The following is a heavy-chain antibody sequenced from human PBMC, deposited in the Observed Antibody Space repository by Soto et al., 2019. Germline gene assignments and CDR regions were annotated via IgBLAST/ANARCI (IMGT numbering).Heavy chain of an antibody. CDR3: ARDWYPRFDP. CDR1: GYTFSSYG. CDR2: INPSSGET. D-gene: IGHD6-13*01. V-gene: IGHV1-18*01. Sequence: ASVMVSCKASGYTFSSYGITWVRQAPGQGLEWLGWINPSSGETNYAQKFQGRVTVTTDTSTTTGYMELRNLTFDDTAVYYCARDWYPRFDPWGQGTLVTVSS. J-gene: IGHJ5*02.